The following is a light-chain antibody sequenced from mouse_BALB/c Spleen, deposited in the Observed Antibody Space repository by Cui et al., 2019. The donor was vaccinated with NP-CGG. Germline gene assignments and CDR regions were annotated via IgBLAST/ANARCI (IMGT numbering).Light chain of an antibody. CDR2: GTK. J-gene: IGLJ1*01. CDR3: ALWYSNHWV. V-gene: IGLV1*01. CDR1: TGAVTTSNY. Sequence: QAVVTQDSALTTSPGETVTLTCRSSTGAVTTSNYANWVQEKPDHLFTGLIGGTKNRAPGAPARFSGSLIGDKAALTITGAQTEDEAIYFCALWYSNHWVFGGGTKLTVL.